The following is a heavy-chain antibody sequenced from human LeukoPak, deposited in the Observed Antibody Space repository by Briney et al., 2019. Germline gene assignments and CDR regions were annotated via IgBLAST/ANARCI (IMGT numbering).Heavy chain of an antibody. CDR1: GGSISSYY. J-gene: IGHJ3*02. Sequence: TSETLSLTCTVSGGSISSYYWSWIRQPPGKGLEWIGYIYYSGSTNYNPSLKSRVTISVDTSKNQLSLKLSSVTAADTAVYYCAREGPGYCSSTSCLDAFDIWGQGTMVTVSS. D-gene: IGHD2-2*01. CDR2: IYYSGST. CDR3: AREGPGYCSSTSCLDAFDI. V-gene: IGHV4-59*12.